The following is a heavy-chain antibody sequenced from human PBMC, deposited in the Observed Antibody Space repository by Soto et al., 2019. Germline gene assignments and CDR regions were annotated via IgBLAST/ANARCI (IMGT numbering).Heavy chain of an antibody. CDR3: ARSRGIAAAGPYNWFDP. J-gene: IGHJ5*02. V-gene: IGHV1-69*01. Sequence: QVQLVQSGAEVKKPGSSVKVSCKASGGTFSSYAISWVRQAPGQGLEWMGGIIPIFGTANCAQKFQGRVTITADESTSTAYMELSSLRSEDTAVYYCARSRGIAAAGPYNWFDPWGQGTLVTVSS. CDR1: GGTFSSYA. CDR2: IIPIFGTA. D-gene: IGHD6-13*01.